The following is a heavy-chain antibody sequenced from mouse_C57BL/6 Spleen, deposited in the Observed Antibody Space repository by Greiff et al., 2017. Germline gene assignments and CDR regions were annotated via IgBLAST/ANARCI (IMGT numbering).Heavy chain of an antibody. V-gene: IGHV1-64*01. CDR1: GYTFTSYW. CDR2: IHPNSGST. J-gene: IGHJ2*01. Sequence: VQLQQSGAELVKPGASVKLSCKASGYTFTSYWMHWVKQRPGQGLEWIGMIHPNSGSTNYNEKFKSKATLTVDKSSSTAYMQLSSLTSEDSAVYYFARCPITTVVATDYFDYWGQGTTLTVSS. CDR3: ARCPITTVVATDYFDY. D-gene: IGHD1-1*01.